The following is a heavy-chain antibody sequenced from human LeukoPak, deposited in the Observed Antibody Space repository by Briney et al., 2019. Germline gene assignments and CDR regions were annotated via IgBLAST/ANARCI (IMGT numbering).Heavy chain of an antibody. CDR2: ISYDGSNK. Sequence: LSLTCTVSGGSVSSGSYYWSWIRQPPGKGLEWVAVISYDGSNKYYADSVKGRFTISRDNSKNTLYLQMNTLRAEDTAVYYCAKDVSWNWFDPWGQGTLVTVSS. J-gene: IGHJ5*02. V-gene: IGHV3-30*18. CDR1: GGSVSSGSYY. CDR3: AKDVSWNWFDP.